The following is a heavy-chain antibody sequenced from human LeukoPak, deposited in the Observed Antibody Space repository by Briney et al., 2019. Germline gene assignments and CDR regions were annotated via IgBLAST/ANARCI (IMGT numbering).Heavy chain of an antibody. V-gene: IGHV3-21*01. CDR2: INKSGTFI. Sequence: NPGGSLRLSCAASGFTFRDYTMNWVRQAPGKGLEWVSAINKSGTFIKYAGSVKGRFTVSRDNARNSLFLQMNSLRVEDTAVYFCAREVLIVVEPAANTIDYWGQGTRVTVSS. CDR1: GFTFRDYT. J-gene: IGHJ4*02. CDR3: AREVLIVVEPAANTIDY. D-gene: IGHD2-15*01.